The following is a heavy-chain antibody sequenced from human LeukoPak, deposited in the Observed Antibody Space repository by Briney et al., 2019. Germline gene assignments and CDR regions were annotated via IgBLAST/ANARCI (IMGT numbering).Heavy chain of an antibody. D-gene: IGHD3-10*01. Sequence: SETLSLTWTVSGGSISTFYWSWIRQPPGEGLEWIGYIYYSGSTIYNPSLKSRVTISIDTSKNQFSLKLSSLTAADTAVYYCARSLGSGSYYNWFDPWGQGTLVTVSS. J-gene: IGHJ5*02. CDR1: GGSISTFY. CDR3: ARSLGSGSYYNWFDP. CDR2: IYYSGST. V-gene: IGHV4-59*01.